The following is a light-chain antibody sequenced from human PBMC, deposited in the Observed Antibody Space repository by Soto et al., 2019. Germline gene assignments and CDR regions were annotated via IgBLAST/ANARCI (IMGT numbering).Light chain of an antibody. V-gene: IGLV2-14*01. CDR1: SSDVGGYNY. CDR2: DVN. CDR3: CSYTSSSTYA. J-gene: IGLJ1*01. Sequence: QSALTQPASVSGSPGQSITISCTGTSSDVGGYNYVSWYQQHPGKAPKLMIFDVNNRPSGVSNRFSGSKSGNTASLTISGLQAEDEAHYYCCSYTSSSTYAFGTGTKLTVL.